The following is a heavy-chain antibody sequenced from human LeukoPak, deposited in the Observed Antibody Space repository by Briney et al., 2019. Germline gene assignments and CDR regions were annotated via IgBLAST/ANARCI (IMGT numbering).Heavy chain of an antibody. CDR2: LYSGGST. CDR3: ARDLSGGALGAFDI. V-gene: IGHV3-53*01. J-gene: IGHJ3*02. D-gene: IGHD2-15*01. Sequence: GGSLRLSCAASGLTVSNNYMTWVRQAPGKGLEWVSVLYSGGSTYYADSVKGRFTISRDNSKNTLFLQMNSLRAEDTAAYYCARDLSGGALGAFDIWGQGTMVTVSS. CDR1: GLTVSNNY.